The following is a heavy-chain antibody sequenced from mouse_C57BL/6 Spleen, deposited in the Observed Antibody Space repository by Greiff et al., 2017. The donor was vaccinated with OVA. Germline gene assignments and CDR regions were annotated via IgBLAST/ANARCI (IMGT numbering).Heavy chain of an antibody. Sequence: QVQLQQSGAELVRPGASVTLSCKASGYTFNDYEMHWVKQTPVHGLEWIGAIDSENGGTAYNQKFKGNAILTADKSSSTAYMELRILTSEDSAVYYCTPLGRGAYWGQGTLVTVSA. CDR1: GYTFNDYE. CDR3: TPLGRGAY. J-gene: IGHJ3*01. V-gene: IGHV1-15*01. D-gene: IGHD4-1*01. CDR2: IDSENGGT.